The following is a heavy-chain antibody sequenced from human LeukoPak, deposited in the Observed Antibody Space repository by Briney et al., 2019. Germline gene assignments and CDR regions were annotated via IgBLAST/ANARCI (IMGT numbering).Heavy chain of an antibody. CDR1: GFTFSNYA. D-gene: IGHD6-13*01. Sequence: GGSLRLSCAVSGFTFSNYAMSWVRQAPGKGLEWVSAISASGAGTYYADPVKGRFTISRDNSKNTLYLQMNSLRAGDTAVYYCAKNRERGIAPHICGQGTLVTVSS. J-gene: IGHJ3*02. V-gene: IGHV3-23*01. CDR2: ISASGAGT. CDR3: AKNRERGIAPHI.